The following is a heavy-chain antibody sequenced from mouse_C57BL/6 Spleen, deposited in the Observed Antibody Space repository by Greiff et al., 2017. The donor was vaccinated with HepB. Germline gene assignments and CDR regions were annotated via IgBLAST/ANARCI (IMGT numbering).Heavy chain of an antibody. V-gene: IGHV1-81*01. D-gene: IGHD1-1*01. CDR2: INPRSGNT. CDR3: ARVTTVVTDAMDY. J-gene: IGHJ4*01. Sequence: QVHVKQSGAELARPGASVKLSCKASGYTFTSYGISWVKQRTGQGLEWIGEINPRSGNTYYNEKFKGKATLTADKSSSTAYMELRSLTSEDSAVYFCARVTTVVTDAMDYWGQGTSVTVSS. CDR1: GYTFTSYG.